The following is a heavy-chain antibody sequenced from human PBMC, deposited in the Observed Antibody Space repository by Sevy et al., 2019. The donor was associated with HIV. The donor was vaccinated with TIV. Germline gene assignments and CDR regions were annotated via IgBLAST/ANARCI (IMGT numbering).Heavy chain of an antibody. J-gene: IGHJ4*02. Sequence: GGSLRLSCAASGFIFGNHAMSWVRQTPGKGLEWVSGITSTGSTTYYMDSVKGRFTISRDNSTNTLYLQMNSLRAEDTAVYYCAKDLGWPLWGQGTLVTVSS. D-gene: IGHD2-15*01. CDR3: AKDLGWPL. CDR1: GFIFGNHA. CDR2: ITSTGSTT. V-gene: IGHV3-23*01.